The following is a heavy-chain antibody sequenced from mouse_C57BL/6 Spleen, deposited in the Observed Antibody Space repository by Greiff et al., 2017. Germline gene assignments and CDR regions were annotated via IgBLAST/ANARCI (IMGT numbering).Heavy chain of an antibody. CDR2: ISYDGSN. CDR1: GYSITSGYY. CDR3: ARAFWFDV. J-gene: IGHJ1*03. Sequence: EVKLVESGPGLVKPSQSLSLTCSVTGYSITSGYYWNWIRQFPGNKLEWMGYISYDGSNNYNPSLKNRISITRDTSKNQFFLKLNSVTTEDTATYYCARAFWFDVWGTGTTVTVSS. V-gene: IGHV3-6*01.